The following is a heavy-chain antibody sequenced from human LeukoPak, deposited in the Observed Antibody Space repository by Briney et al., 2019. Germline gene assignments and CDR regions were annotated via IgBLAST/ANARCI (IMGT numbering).Heavy chain of an antibody. V-gene: IGHV3-21*01. Sequence: PGGSLRLSCAASGFTFSSYSMNWVRQAPGKGLEWVSSISSSSSYIYYADSVKGRFTISRDNAKNSLYLQMNSLRAEDTAVYYCARQKLGRWLQSQGDFDYWGQGTLVTVSS. D-gene: IGHD5-24*01. J-gene: IGHJ4*02. CDR3: ARQKLGRWLQSQGDFDY. CDR2: ISSSSSYI. CDR1: GFTFSSYS.